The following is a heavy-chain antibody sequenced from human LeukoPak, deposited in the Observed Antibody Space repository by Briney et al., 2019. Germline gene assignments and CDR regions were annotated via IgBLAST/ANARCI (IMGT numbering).Heavy chain of an antibody. CDR3: AKDLNDYGGTAFDY. D-gene: IGHD4-23*01. V-gene: IGHV3-30*02. Sequence: AGGSLRVSCAASGFTFSSYGMHWVRQAPGKGLEWVAFIRYDGSTKYYADSVKGRFTISRDNSKNTLYLQMDSLRAEDTAAYYCAKDLNDYGGTAFDYWGQGTLVTVSS. CDR2: IRYDGSTK. J-gene: IGHJ4*02. CDR1: GFTFSSYG.